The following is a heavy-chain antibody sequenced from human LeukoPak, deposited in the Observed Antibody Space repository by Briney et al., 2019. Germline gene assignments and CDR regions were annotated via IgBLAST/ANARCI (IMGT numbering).Heavy chain of an antibody. CDR1: GGSISSGGYD. CDR2: IYYSGST. CDR3: ARGGSSSWSLYYMDV. V-gene: IGHV4-31*03. D-gene: IGHD6-13*01. J-gene: IGHJ6*03. Sequence: SETLSLTCTVSGGSISSGGYDWSWIRQHPGKGLEWIGYIYYSGSTYYDPSLKSRVTISVDTSKNQFSLKLSSVTAADTAVYYCARGGSSSWSLYYMDVWGKGTTVTVSS.